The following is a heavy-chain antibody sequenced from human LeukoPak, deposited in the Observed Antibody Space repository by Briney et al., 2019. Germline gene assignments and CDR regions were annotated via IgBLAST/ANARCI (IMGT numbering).Heavy chain of an antibody. V-gene: IGHV1-2*06. Sequence: ASVKVSCKASGYTFTGYYMHWVRQAPGQGLEWMGRINPNGGGTNYAQKFQGKVTMTRDTSISTAYMELSRLRSDDTAVYYCATLNYYDSSGYYSDYWGQGTLVTVSS. J-gene: IGHJ4*02. CDR1: GYTFTGYY. CDR3: ATLNYYDSSGYYSDY. D-gene: IGHD3-22*01. CDR2: INPNGGGT.